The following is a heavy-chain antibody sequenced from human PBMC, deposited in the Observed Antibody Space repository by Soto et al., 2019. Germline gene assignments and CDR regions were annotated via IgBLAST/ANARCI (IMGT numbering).Heavy chain of an antibody. Sequence: SQTLSLTCAISGDSVSSNSAAWNWIRQSPSRGLEWLGSTYYRSKWYNDYAVSVKSRITINPDTSKNQFSLQLNSVTPEDTTVYYCAREFGVTIFGVVIIGQAFDIWGQGTMVTVSS. CDR3: AREFGVTIFGVVIIGQAFDI. V-gene: IGHV6-1*01. J-gene: IGHJ3*02. D-gene: IGHD3-3*01. CDR1: GDSVSSNSAA. CDR2: TYYRSKWYN.